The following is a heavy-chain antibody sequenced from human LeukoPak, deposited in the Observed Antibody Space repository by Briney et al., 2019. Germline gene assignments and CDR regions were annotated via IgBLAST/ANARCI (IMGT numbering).Heavy chain of an antibody. D-gene: IGHD3-22*01. CDR1: GYTFTSYY. CDR3: ARSPKAGDSSGYYFPYDY. V-gene: IGHV1-46*01. Sequence: ASVKVSCKASGYTFTSYYMHWVRQAPGQGLEWMGIINPSGGSTSYAQKFQGRVTMTRDTSTSTVCMELSSLRSEDTAVYYCARSPKAGDSSGYYFPYDYWGQGTLVTVSS. CDR2: INPSGGST. J-gene: IGHJ4*02.